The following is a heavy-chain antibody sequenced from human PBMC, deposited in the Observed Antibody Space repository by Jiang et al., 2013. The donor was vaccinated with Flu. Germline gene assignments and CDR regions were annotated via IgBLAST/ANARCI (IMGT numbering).Heavy chain of an antibody. D-gene: IGHD6-19*01. J-gene: IGHJ4*02. CDR3: ARVIRRGSGWYFPDPEDC. CDR1: GYTFTSYG. V-gene: IGHV1-18*04. Sequence: QLVESGAEVKKPGASVKVSCKASGYTFTSYGISWVRQAPGQGLEWMGWISAYNGNTNYAQKLQGRVTMTTDTSTSTAYMELRSLRSDDTAVYYCARVIRRGSGWYFPDPEDCWGQGTLVTVSS. CDR2: ISAYNGNT.